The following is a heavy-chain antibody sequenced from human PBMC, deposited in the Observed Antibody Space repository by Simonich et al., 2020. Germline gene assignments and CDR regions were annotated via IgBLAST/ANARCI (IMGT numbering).Heavy chain of an antibody. CDR3: ARQRVLMVYAIDY. J-gene: IGHJ4*02. V-gene: IGHV4-39*01. CDR1: GGSISSSSYY. CDR2: IYYSGGT. D-gene: IGHD2-8*01. Sequence: QLQLQESGPGLVKPSETLSLTCTVSGGSISSSSYYWGWLRQPPGKGLGWIGSIYYSGGTYYTPSLKSLVTISVDTSNTQFSLKLSSVTAADTAVYYCARQRVLMVYAIDYWGQGTLVTVSS.